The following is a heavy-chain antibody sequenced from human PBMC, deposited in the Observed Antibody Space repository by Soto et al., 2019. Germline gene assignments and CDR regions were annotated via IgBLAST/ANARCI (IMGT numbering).Heavy chain of an antibody. CDR1: GGSISSGGYY. D-gene: IGHD6-6*01. J-gene: IGHJ5*02. CDR3: ARGASSIAARWFDP. Sequence: QVQLQESGPGLVKPSQTLSHTCTVSGGSISSGGYYWSWIRQHPGKGLEWIGYIYYSGSTYYNPSLKSRVTISVDTSKNQFSLKLSSVTAADTAVYYCARGASSIAARWFDPWGQGTLVTVSS. V-gene: IGHV4-31*03. CDR2: IYYSGST.